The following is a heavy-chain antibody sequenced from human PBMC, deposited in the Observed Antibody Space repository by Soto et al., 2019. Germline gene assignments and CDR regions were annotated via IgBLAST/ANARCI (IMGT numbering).Heavy chain of an antibody. Sequence: PGGSLRLSCAASGFTFSIYAMSWVRQTPEKGLEWVSTISGSGDYTYYADSVKGRFTISRDNSKNTLYLQMNSLRAEDTAVYYCAKDGGGSYWDQGTLVTVSS. V-gene: IGHV3-23*01. CDR1: GFTFSIYA. CDR2: ISGSGDYT. CDR3: AKDGGGSY. J-gene: IGHJ4*02. D-gene: IGHD2-15*01.